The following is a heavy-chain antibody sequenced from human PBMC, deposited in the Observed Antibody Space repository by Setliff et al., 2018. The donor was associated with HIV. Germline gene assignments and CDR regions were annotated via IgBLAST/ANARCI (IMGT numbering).Heavy chain of an antibody. CDR1: GGSISSYY. Sequence: SETLSLTCTVSGGSISSYYWSWIRQPPGKGLEWIGYIYYSGSTNYNPSLKSRVTMSVDTSKNQFSLKLSSVTAADTAVYYCARAEQLALGDYYYMDVWGKGTTVTVSS. D-gene: IGHD6-6*01. V-gene: IGHV4-59*12. CDR2: IYYSGST. CDR3: ARAEQLALGDYYYMDV. J-gene: IGHJ6*03.